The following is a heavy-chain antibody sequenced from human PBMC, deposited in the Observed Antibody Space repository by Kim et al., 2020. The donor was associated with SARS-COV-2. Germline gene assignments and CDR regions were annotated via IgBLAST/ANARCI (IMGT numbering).Heavy chain of an antibody. D-gene: IGHD3-3*01. CDR1: GGTFSSYA. CDR3: ARYLTIFGVASHYYYGVDV. J-gene: IGHJ6*02. V-gene: IGHV1-69*13. Sequence: SVKVSCKASGGTFSSYAISWVRQAPGQGLEWMGGIIPIFGTANYAQKFQGRVTITADESTSTAYMELSSLRSEDTAVYYCARYLTIFGVASHYYYGVDVCGQGATVTVSS. CDR2: IIPIFGTA.